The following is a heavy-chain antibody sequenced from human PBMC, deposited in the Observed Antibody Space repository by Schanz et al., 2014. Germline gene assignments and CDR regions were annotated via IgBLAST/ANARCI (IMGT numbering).Heavy chain of an antibody. J-gene: IGHJ3*02. Sequence: VQLVESGGGLVQPGGSLRLSCAASGFTFRDYYMSWIRQAPGKGLEWVSDISSGSSYANYADSVKGRFTISRDNAKNSLYLQMNSLRAEDTAIYFCTRSYYDFSWGSYRFRAFDIWGQGTTVIVSS. D-gene: IGHD3-16*02. CDR2: ISSGSSYA. V-gene: IGHV3-11*06. CDR3: TRSYYDFSWGSYRFRAFDI. CDR1: GFTFRDYY.